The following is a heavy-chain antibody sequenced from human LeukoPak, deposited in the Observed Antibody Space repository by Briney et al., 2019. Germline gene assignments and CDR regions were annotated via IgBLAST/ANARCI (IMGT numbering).Heavy chain of an antibody. D-gene: IGHD1-26*01. CDR2: INWNSDNI. V-gene: IGHV3-9*03. Sequence: PGGSLRLSCAASGFTFDDYAMHWVRQAPGKGLEWVSGINWNSDNIAYADSAKGRFTISRDNAKNSLYLQMNSLRVEDMAFYYCAKGGAYTSELFDYWGQGTLVTVSS. CDR1: GFTFDDYA. CDR3: AKGGAYTSELFDY. J-gene: IGHJ4*02.